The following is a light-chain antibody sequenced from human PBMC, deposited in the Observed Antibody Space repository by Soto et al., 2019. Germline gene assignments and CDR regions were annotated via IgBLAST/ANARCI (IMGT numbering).Light chain of an antibody. Sequence: QSALTQPASVSGSPGQSITISCTGTSSDVGGYNYVSWYQQHPGKAPKLLIFDVSNRQSGVSNRFSGSKSGNTASLTISGLQAEDEADYFCNSYTSSSTLVFGGGTKLTVL. CDR3: NSYTSSSTLV. CDR1: SSDVGGYNY. V-gene: IGLV2-14*03. J-gene: IGLJ2*01. CDR2: DVS.